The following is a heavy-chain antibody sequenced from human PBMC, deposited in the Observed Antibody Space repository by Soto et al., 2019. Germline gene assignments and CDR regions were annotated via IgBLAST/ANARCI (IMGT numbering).Heavy chain of an antibody. D-gene: IGHD5-18*01. CDR2: ISGSGGST. V-gene: IGHV3-23*01. J-gene: IGHJ3*02. Sequence: GGSLRLSCAASGFTFSSYAMSWVRQAPGKGLEWVSGISGSGGSTYYVDSVKGRFTISRDNSKNTLYLQMNSLRAEDTAVYYCARDFGYNYGYDAFDIWGQGTMVTVSS. CDR1: GFTFSSYA. CDR3: ARDFGYNYGYDAFDI.